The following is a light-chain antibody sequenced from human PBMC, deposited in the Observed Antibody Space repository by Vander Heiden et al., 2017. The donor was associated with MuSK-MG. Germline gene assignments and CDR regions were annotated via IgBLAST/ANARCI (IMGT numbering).Light chain of an antibody. CDR2: SND. CDR3: AAWDDDLNGLV. J-gene: IGLJ3*02. V-gene: IGLV1-44*01. Sequence: SLPTPPPSASAAPRPTVTIACSGSSSDIGSNSVSWYQQLPGTAPKLLIYSNDRRPSGVPDRFSGSKSGTSGSLVISGRQPEDEGEYFCAAWDDDLNGLVFGGRTKLTVL. CDR1: SSDIGSNS.